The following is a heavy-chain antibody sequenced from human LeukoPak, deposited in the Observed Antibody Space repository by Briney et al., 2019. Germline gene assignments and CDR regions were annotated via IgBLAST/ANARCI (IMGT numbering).Heavy chain of an antibody. CDR2: IYYSGST. Sequence: SETLSLTCTVSGGSISGYYWSWIRQPPGKGLEWIGHIYYSGSTNYNPSLKSRVTISVDTSKNQFSLNLRSVNAADTAGYYCARAPVIYSYGGFDYWGQGTLVIVSS. CDR1: GGSISGYY. J-gene: IGHJ4*01. D-gene: IGHD5-18*01. V-gene: IGHV4-59*01. CDR3: ARAPVIYSYGGFDY.